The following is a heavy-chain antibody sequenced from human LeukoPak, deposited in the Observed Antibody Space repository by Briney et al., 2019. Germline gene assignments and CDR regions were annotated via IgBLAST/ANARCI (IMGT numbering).Heavy chain of an antibody. Sequence: PGGSLRLSCAASGFTFSSYSMNWVRQAPGKGLEWVSSISSSSSYIYYADSVKGRFTISRDNAKNSLYLQMNSLRAEDTAVYYCARESGTMVRGDVDYWGQGTLVTVSS. CDR3: ARESGTMVRGDVDY. CDR1: GFTFSSYS. J-gene: IGHJ4*02. D-gene: IGHD3-10*01. V-gene: IGHV3-21*01. CDR2: ISSSSSYI.